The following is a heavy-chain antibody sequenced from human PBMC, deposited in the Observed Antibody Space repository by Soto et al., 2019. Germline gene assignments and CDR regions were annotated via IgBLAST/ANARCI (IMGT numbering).Heavy chain of an antibody. CDR1: GFSFSVYG. CDR3: AAWAEGATEVH. J-gene: IGHJ4*01. D-gene: IGHD2-15*01. CDR2: IWYDASKQ. Sequence: GGSLRLSCETSGFSFSVYGMHWVRQAPGKGLEWVAVIWYDASKQFYAASVEGRFTISRDNSKAILYLQMNSLRAEDTAVYYFAAWAEGATEVHWGQGTLVAVSS. V-gene: IGHV3-33*01.